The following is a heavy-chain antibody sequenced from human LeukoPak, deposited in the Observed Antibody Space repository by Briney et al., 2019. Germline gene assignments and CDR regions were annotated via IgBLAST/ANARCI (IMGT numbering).Heavy chain of an antibody. CDR2: IYPGDSDT. CDR1: GYSFPSYW. Sequence: GESLKISCKGSGYSFPSYWIGWVRQIPGKGLEWMGIIYPGDSDTRYSPSFQGQVTMSADKSINTAYLQWSSLKASDTAMYYCARRQGCSSTSCPPDYWGQGTLVTVSS. D-gene: IGHD2-2*01. J-gene: IGHJ4*02. CDR3: ARRQGCSSTSCPPDY. V-gene: IGHV5-51*01.